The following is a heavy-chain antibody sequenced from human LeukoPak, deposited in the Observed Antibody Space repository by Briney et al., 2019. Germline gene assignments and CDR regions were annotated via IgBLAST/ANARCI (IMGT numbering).Heavy chain of an antibody. J-gene: IGHJ4*02. V-gene: IGHV3-23*01. D-gene: IGHD6-19*01. Sequence: GGSLRLSCAASGFTFSNYAMSWVRQVPGKGLEWVSTISGSGGSTYYADPLKGRFSISRDNSKNTLFLQMKILRAEDTAVYYCAKERGYTSGLGTLDYWGQGTLVTVST. CDR2: ISGSGGST. CDR3: AKERGYTSGLGTLDY. CDR1: GFTFSNYA.